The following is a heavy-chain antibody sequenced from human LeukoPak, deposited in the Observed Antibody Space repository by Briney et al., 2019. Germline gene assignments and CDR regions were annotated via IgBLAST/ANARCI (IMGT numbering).Heavy chain of an antibody. D-gene: IGHD5-24*01. J-gene: IGHJ4*02. CDR1: GGSVSDYY. V-gene: IGHV4-59*08. Sequence: KASETLSLTCTISGGSVSDYYWSWIRQSPGKGLEWIGYIYYTGSTTYNPSLKSRVTISVDTSKNQFSLKLNSVTAADTAVYYCATREMATKYYFDYWGQGTLVTVSS. CDR2: IYYTGST. CDR3: ATREMATKYYFDY.